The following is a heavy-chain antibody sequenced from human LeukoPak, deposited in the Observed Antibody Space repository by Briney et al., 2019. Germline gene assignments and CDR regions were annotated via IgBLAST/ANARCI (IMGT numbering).Heavy chain of an antibody. D-gene: IGHD6-6*01. Sequence: SETLSLTCAVYGGSFSGYYWSWIRQPPGKGLEWIGEINHSGSTNSNPSLKSRVTISVDTSKNQFSLKLSSVTAADTAVYYCARRKEYSSSSLAYYYYGMDVWGQGTTVTVSS. V-gene: IGHV4-34*01. CDR1: GGSFSGYY. CDR3: ARRKEYSSSSLAYYYYGMDV. J-gene: IGHJ6*02. CDR2: INHSGST.